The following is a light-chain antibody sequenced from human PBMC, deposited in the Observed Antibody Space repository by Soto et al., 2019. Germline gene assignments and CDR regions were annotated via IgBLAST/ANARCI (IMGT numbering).Light chain of an antibody. Sequence: DIVLTQSPATLSLSPGERATLSCRASQNVYSYVAWYQQKIGQAPRLLIYGASSRATGIPDRFSGSVSGTDFTLTISRLEPEDFAVYYCQQYGASPWTFGQGTKVDIK. J-gene: IGKJ1*01. CDR2: GAS. CDR1: QNVYSY. CDR3: QQYGASPWT. V-gene: IGKV3-20*01.